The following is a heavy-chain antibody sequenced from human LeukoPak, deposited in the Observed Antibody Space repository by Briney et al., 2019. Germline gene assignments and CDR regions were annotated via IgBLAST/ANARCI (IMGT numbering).Heavy chain of an antibody. V-gene: IGHV3-23*01. CDR1: GFTFSTNA. CDR2: ISASGGST. J-gene: IGHJ4*02. Sequence: PGGSLRLSCAASGFTFSTNAMSWVRQAPGKGLEWFSSISASGGSTHYEDSVKGRFTISRDNSKNTPYLQMNSLRAEDTALYYCAKLVGGGDYWGQGILVTVSS. CDR3: AKLVGGGDY.